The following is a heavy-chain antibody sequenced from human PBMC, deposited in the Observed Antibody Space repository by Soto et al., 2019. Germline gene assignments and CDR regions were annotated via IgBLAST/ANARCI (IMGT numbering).Heavy chain of an antibody. CDR1: GGSISSSSSC. V-gene: IGHV4-39*07. CDR2: IYYRGST. J-gene: IGHJ5*02. D-gene: IGHD2-8*02. CDR3: ARVPGP. Sequence: LSETLSLTCIVSGGSISSSSSCWGWIRQPPGKGLEWIGSIYYRGSTYYNPSLKSRVTISVDTSKNQFSLKLSSVTAADTAVYYCARVPGPWGQGTLVTVSS.